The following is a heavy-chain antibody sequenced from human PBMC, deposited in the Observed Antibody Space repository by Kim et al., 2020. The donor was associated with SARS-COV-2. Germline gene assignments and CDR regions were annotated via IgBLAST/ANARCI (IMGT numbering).Heavy chain of an antibody. CDR3: TTVFAVAAADPYFYYCDGMDL. CDR1: GFTFSNAW. J-gene: IGHJ6*02. Sequence: GGSLRLSCAASGFTFSNAWMSWVRQAPGKGLEWVGRIKSKTDGGTTDYAAPVKGRFTISRDDSKNTLYLQMNSLKTEDTAVYYCTTVFAVAAADPYFYYCDGMDLGGRGPTATVS. CDR2: IKSKTDGGTT. V-gene: IGHV3-15*01. D-gene: IGHD6-25*01.